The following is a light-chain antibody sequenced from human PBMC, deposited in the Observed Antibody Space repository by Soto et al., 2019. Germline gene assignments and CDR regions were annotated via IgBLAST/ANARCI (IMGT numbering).Light chain of an antibody. CDR2: AAS. Sequence: EIVLTQSPVTLSLSPGQGAALSCRASQSLSNYLAWYQQKPGQAPRLLIYAASNRATGTPARFSGSGSGTDFTLTISSLEPEDFAVYYCQQRSNWPPSITFGQGTRLEI. CDR1: QSLSNY. V-gene: IGKV3-11*01. J-gene: IGKJ5*01. CDR3: QQRSNWPPSIT.